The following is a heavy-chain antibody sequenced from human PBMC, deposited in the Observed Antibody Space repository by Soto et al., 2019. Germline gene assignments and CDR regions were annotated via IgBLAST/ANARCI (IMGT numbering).Heavy chain of an antibody. CDR2: IYYSGST. J-gene: IGHJ5*02. Sequence: SEILSLTCTVSGGSISSGGYYWSWIRQHPGKGLEWIGYIYYSGSTYYNPSLKSRVTISVDTSKNQFSLKLSSVTAADTAVYYCARNTYYDFWSGYPEAKYNWFDPWGQGTLVNVSS. CDR1: GGSISSGGYY. V-gene: IGHV4-31*03. CDR3: ARNTYYDFWSGYPEAKYNWFDP. D-gene: IGHD3-3*01.